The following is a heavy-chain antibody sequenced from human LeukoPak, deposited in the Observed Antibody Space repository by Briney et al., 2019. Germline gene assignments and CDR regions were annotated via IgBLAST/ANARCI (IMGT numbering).Heavy chain of an antibody. D-gene: IGHD3-22*01. CDR2: IIPIFGTA. Sequence: ASVKVSCKASGYTFTNYGITWVRQAPGQRLEWMGGIIPIFGTANYAQKFQGRVTITADESTSTAYMGLSSLRSEDTAVYYCASSYYDSSGYYYFDYWGQGTLVTVSS. CDR3: ASSYYDSSGYYYFDY. CDR1: GYTFTNYG. J-gene: IGHJ4*02. V-gene: IGHV1-69*13.